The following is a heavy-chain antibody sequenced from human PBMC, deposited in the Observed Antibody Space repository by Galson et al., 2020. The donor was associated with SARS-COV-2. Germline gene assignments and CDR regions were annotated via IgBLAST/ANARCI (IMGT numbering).Heavy chain of an antibody. D-gene: IGHD6-13*01. V-gene: IGHV1-69*13. J-gene: IGHJ6*02. Sequence: SVKVSCKASGGTFSSYAISWVRQAPGQGLEWMGGIIPIFGTANYAQKFQGRVTITADESTSTAYMELSSLRSEDTAVYYCARAIGAGTGGYYYGMDVWGQGTTVTVSS. CDR2: IIPIFGTA. CDR3: ARAIGAGTGGYYYGMDV. CDR1: GGTFSSYA.